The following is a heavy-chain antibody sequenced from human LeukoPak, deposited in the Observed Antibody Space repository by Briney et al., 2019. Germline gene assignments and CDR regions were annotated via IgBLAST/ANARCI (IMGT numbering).Heavy chain of an antibody. CDR3: ARDKGISVAGTGGFDY. CDR2: ISYDGSNK. CDR1: GFTFSSYA. D-gene: IGHD6-19*01. J-gene: IGHJ4*02. V-gene: IGHV3-30-3*01. Sequence: PGRSLRLSCAASGFTFSSYAMHWVRQAPGKGLEWVAVISYDGSNKYYADFVKGRFTISRDNSKNTLYLQMNSLRAEDTAVYYCARDKGISVAGTGGFDYWGQGTLVTVSS.